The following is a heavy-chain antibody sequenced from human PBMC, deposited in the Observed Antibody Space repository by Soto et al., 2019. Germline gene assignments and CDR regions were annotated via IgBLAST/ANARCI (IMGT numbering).Heavy chain of an antibody. D-gene: IGHD3-16*01. Sequence: SSETLSLTCTVSGGSISSSSYYWGWIRQPPGKGLEWIGSIYYSGSTYYNPSLKSRVTISVDTSKNQFSLKLSSVTAADTAVYYCARNDDYIWGSPMGDFVYWGQGTLVTVSS. CDR3: ARNDDYIWGSPMGDFVY. CDR2: IYYSGST. J-gene: IGHJ4*02. V-gene: IGHV4-39*01. CDR1: GGSISSSSYY.